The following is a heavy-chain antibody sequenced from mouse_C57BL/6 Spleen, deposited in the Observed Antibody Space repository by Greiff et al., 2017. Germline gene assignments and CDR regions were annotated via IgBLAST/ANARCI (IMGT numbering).Heavy chain of an antibody. CDR1: GFTFSDYG. D-gene: IGHD2-1*01. CDR2: ISSGSSTI. CDR3: ASDYGNRCFDY. J-gene: IGHJ2*01. V-gene: IGHV5-17*01. Sequence: DVHLVESGGGLVKPGGSLKLSCAASGFTFSDYGMHWVRQAPEKGLEWVAYISSGSSTIYYADTVKGRFTISRDNAKNTLFLQMTSLGSEDTAMYYCASDYGNRCFDYWGQGTTLTVSS.